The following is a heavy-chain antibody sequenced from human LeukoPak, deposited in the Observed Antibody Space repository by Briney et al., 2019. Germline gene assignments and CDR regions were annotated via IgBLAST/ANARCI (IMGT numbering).Heavy chain of an antibody. V-gene: IGHV1-69*05. Sequence: SVKVSCKASGGTFSSYAISWVRQAPGQGLEWMGGIIPIFGTANYAQKFQGRVTITTDESTSTAYMELSSLRSEDTAVYYCARGVPAAMNYYYYMDVWGKGTTVTVSS. J-gene: IGHJ6*03. CDR1: GGTFSSYA. CDR3: ARGVPAAMNYYYYMDV. D-gene: IGHD2-2*01. CDR2: IIPIFGTA.